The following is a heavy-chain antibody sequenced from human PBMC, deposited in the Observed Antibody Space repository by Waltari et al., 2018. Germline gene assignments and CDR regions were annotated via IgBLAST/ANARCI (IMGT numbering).Heavy chain of an antibody. Sequence: QLQLQESGPGLVKPSETLSLTCTVSGGPISSSSYCWGWIRQPPGKGLEWIGSIYYSGSTYYKPSLKSRVTISVDTSKNQFSLKLSSVTAADTAVYYCARGPGSSSDYWGQGTLVTVSS. J-gene: IGHJ4*02. CDR1: GGPISSSSYC. CDR3: ARGPGSSSDY. CDR2: IYYSGST. D-gene: IGHD6-6*01. V-gene: IGHV4-39*07.